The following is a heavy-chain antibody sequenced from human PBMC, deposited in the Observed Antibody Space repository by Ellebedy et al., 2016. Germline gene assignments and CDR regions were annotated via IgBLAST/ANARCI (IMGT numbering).Heavy chain of an antibody. V-gene: IGHV1-46*01. CDR3: ARQVRIAAAGTRSYYFDY. J-gene: IGHJ4*02. CDR1: GYTFTSYY. Sequence: ASVKVSXKASGYTFTSYYMHWVRQAPGQGLEWMGIINPSGGSTSYAQKFQGRVTMTRDTSTSTVYMELSSLRSEDTAVYYCARQVRIAAAGTRSYYFDYWGQGTLVTVSS. CDR2: INPSGGST. D-gene: IGHD6-13*01.